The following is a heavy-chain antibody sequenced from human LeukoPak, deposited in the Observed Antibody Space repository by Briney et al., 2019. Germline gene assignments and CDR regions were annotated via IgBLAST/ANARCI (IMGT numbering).Heavy chain of an antibody. J-gene: IGHJ4*02. CDR3: AKHTYYYESSGTTALFDY. CDR2: ISGSGGST. D-gene: IGHD3-22*01. CDR1: GFTFSSDD. Sequence: GGSLRLSCAASGFTFSSDDMSWVRQAPGKGLAWVTGISGSGGSTYYADSVKGRFTISRDNSKNTLYLRMNSLRAEDTAVYYCAKHTYYYESSGTTALFDYWGQGTLVTVSS. V-gene: IGHV3-23*01.